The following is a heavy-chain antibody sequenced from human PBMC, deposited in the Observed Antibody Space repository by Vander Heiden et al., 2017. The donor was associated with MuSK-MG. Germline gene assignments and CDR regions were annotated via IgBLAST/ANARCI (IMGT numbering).Heavy chain of an antibody. CDR3: ARGDGIDSSGWYY. V-gene: IGHV3-66*01. D-gene: IGHD6-19*01. Sequence: EVQLVESGGGLVQPGGSLRPSCAASGFTVSSNYMSWVRQAPGKGLEWVSVIYSGGSTYYADSVKGRFTISRDNSKNTLYLQMNSLRAEDTAVYYCARGDGIDSSGWYYWGQGTLVTVSS. CDR2: IYSGGST. J-gene: IGHJ4*02. CDR1: GFTVSSNY.